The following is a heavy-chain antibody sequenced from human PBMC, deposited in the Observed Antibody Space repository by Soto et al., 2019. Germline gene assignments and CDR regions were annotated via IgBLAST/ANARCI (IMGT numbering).Heavy chain of an antibody. CDR2: IDWDDDK. Sequence: ESGPTLVNPTQTLTLTCTFSGFSLSTSGMCVSWIHQPPGKALEWLALIDWDDDKYYSTSPKTRLTISKDTSKNQVVLTMTNMDPVDTATYYCARSGGSTSCYRGFDPWGQGTLVTVSS. V-gene: IGHV2-70*01. J-gene: IGHJ5*02. D-gene: IGHD2-2*02. CDR1: GFSLSTSGMC. CDR3: ARSGGSTSCYRGFDP.